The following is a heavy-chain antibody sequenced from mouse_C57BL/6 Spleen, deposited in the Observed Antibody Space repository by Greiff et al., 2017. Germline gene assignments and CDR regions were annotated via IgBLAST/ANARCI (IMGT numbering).Heavy chain of an antibody. CDR2: ISSGSSTI. CDR3: ARDPIGYSMDY. J-gene: IGHJ4*01. D-gene: IGHD2-14*01. V-gene: IGHV5-17*01. CDR1: GFTFSDSG. Sequence: EVKLMESGGGLVKPGGSLKISCAASGFTFSDSGMNWVRQAPEKGLEWVAYISSGSSTIYYADTVKGRFTISRDNAKNTVFLQMTSLRSEDTARYYCARDPIGYSMDYWGQGTSVTVSS.